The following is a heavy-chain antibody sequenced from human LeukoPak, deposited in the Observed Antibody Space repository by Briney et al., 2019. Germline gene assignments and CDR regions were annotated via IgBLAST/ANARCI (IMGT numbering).Heavy chain of an antibody. V-gene: IGHV1-69*04. CDR1: GGTLSSYA. D-gene: IGHD2-2*01. Sequence: GASVKVSCKASGGTLSSYAISWVRQAPGQGLEWMGRIIPILGIANYAQKFQGRVTITADKSTSTAYMELSSLRSEDTAVYYCARVPIVVVPAATDYYYYGMDVWGQGTTVTVSS. CDR3: ARVPIVVVPAATDYYYYGMDV. CDR2: IIPILGIA. J-gene: IGHJ6*02.